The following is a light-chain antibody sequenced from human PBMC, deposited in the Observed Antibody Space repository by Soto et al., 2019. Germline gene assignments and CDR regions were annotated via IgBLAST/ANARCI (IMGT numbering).Light chain of an antibody. CDR3: QQSYTSPPWT. V-gene: IGKV1-39*01. J-gene: IGKJ1*01. CDR2: RAS. Sequence: DIQMTQSPSSLSASVGDRVTISCRPRHIITTYMNWYQQKPGTAPRLLISRASSVKSGVPPRFSGSGSGRDFTLTISSLRPEDIATYFCQQSYTSPPWTFGQGTKVEVK. CDR1: HIITTY.